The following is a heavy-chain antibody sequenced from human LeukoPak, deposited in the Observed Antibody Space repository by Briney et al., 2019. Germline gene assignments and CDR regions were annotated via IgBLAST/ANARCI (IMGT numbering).Heavy chain of an antibody. CDR3: ARDGYDSSGYFYRYGMDV. Sequence: GGSLTLSCAASGFTFSSYSMNWVRQAPGKGLEWVSYISSSSTIYYSDSVKGRFTISRDNAKNSLYLQMNSLRDEDTAVYYCARDGYDSSGYFYRYGMDVWGQGTTVTVSS. J-gene: IGHJ6*02. CDR2: ISSSSTI. CDR1: GFTFSSYS. D-gene: IGHD3-22*01. V-gene: IGHV3-48*02.